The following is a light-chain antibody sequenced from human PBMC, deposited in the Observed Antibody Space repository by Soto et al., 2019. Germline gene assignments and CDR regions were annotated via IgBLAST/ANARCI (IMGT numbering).Light chain of an antibody. CDR3: QQYNSYRA. Sequence: DIQMTQSPSSLSASVGERVTITCRASQSISSWLAWHQQKPGKAPKLLISKASNLQSGVPSRFSGSGSGTEFTLTISSLQPDDFATYYCQQYNSYRAFGQGTKVDIK. J-gene: IGKJ1*01. CDR1: QSISSW. CDR2: KAS. V-gene: IGKV1-5*03.